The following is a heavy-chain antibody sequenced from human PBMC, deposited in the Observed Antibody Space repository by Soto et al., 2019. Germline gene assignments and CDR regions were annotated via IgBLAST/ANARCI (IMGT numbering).Heavy chain of an antibody. CDR3: ARDRGMVRGVGYYYGMDV. Sequence: SVKVSCKASGGTFSSYAISWVRQAPGQGLEWMGGIIPIFGTANYAQKFQGRVTITADESTSTAYMELSSLRSEDTAVYYCARDRGMVRGVGYYYGMDVWGQGTTVTVSS. CDR2: IIPIFGTA. D-gene: IGHD3-10*01. J-gene: IGHJ6*02. V-gene: IGHV1-69*13. CDR1: GGTFSSYA.